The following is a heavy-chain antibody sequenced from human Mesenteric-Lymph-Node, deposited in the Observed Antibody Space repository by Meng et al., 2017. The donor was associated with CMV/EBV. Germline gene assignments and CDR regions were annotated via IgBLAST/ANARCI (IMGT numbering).Heavy chain of an antibody. CDR1: GFAFDEYG. J-gene: IGHJ4*02. V-gene: IGHV3-20*04. CDR3: ARDGRSSDFDY. Sequence: GGSLRLSCAASGFAFDEYGMSWVRQAPGKGLEWVSGISLDGSNKAHAPPVRGRFTISRDNAKASVYLEMDSLRADDTALYYCARDGRSSDFDYWGQGTLVTVSS. CDR2: ISLDGSNK.